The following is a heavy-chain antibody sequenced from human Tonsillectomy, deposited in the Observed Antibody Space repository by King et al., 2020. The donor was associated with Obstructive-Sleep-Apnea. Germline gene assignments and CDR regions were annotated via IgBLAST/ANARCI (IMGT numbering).Heavy chain of an antibody. CDR2: IYYSGAT. V-gene: IGHV4-59*01. J-gene: IGHJ4*02. Sequence: QLQESGPGLVKPSETLSLTCTVSGGSISSYYWSWIRQPPGKGLEWIGYIYYSGATNYNPSLKSRVTISVDTSKNQFSLKLSSVTAADTAVYYCARDRIGLPIDYWGQGTLVTVSS. CDR1: GGSISSYY. D-gene: IGHD2-15*01. CDR3: ARDRIGLPIDY.